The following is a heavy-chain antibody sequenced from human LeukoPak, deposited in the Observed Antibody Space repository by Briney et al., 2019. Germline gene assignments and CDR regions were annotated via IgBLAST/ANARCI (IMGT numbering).Heavy chain of an antibody. V-gene: IGHV4-59*12. J-gene: IGHJ4*02. D-gene: IGHD3/OR15-3a*01. CDR1: GGSISSYY. CDR2: IYYSGST. CDR3: ARGTGYDPVDY. Sequence: SETLSLTCTVSGGSISSYYWSWLRQPPGKGLEWIGYIYYSGSTNYNPSLKSRVTISVDTSKNQFSLKLSSVTAADTAVYYCARGTGYDPVDYWGQGTLVTVSS.